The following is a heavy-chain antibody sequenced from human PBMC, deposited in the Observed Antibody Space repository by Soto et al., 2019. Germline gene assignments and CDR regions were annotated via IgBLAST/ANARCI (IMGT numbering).Heavy chain of an antibody. CDR2: IYYSGST. CDR3: ARHRYSSYYYVPPFDY. V-gene: IGHV4-39*01. Sequence: SETLSLTCTVSGGSISSSSYYWGWIRQPPGKGLEWIGSIYYSGSTYYTPSLKSRVIISVDTSKNQFSLKLSSVTAADTAVYYCARHRYSSYYYVPPFDYWGQGTLVTVSS. J-gene: IGHJ4*02. CDR1: GGSISSSSYY. D-gene: IGHD3-22*01.